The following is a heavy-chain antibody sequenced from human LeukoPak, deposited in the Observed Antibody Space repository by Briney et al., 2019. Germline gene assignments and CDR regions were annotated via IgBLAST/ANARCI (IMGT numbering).Heavy chain of an antibody. V-gene: IGHV3-21*01. J-gene: IGHJ6*02. CDR1: GFSFSRYT. Sequence: PGGSLRLSCAASGFSFSRYTMSWVRQAPGKGLEWVSSISYSSSYIYDADSMKGRFTISRDNAKNSLYLQMNSLRVEDTAVYYCARIVVAGQEAPYYGMDVRGQGTTVTVSS. CDR3: ARIVVAGQEAPYYGMDV. CDR2: ISYSSSYI. D-gene: IGHD2-15*01.